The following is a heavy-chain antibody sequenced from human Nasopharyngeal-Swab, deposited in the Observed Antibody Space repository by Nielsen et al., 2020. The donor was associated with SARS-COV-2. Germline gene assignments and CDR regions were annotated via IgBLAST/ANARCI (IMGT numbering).Heavy chain of an antibody. CDR1: GFPFSTYW. J-gene: IGHJ4*01. D-gene: IGHD2-8*02. CDR2: IKPDGSSV. Sequence: GGSLRLSCPVSGFPFSTYWMHWVRQAPGKGLVWVSRIKPDGSSVTYADSVKGRFTISRDNARNTLYLQMNSLRAEDAAVYYCARDSPYCTGGICSFDYWGHGTLVTVSS. V-gene: IGHV3-74*01. CDR3: ARDSPYCTGGICSFDY.